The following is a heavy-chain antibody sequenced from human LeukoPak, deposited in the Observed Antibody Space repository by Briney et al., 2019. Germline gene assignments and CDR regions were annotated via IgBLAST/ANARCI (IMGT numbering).Heavy chain of an antibody. V-gene: IGHV4-59*01. CDR2: TYYSGST. CDR1: GGSISSYY. D-gene: IGHD2-2*01. Sequence: PSETLSLTCTVSGGSISSYYWSWIRQPPGKGLEWIGYTYYSGSTNYNPSLKSRVTISVDTSKNQFSLKLSSVTAADTAVYYCARAIVVVPAARWFDPWGQGTLVTVSS. J-gene: IGHJ5*02. CDR3: ARAIVVVPAARWFDP.